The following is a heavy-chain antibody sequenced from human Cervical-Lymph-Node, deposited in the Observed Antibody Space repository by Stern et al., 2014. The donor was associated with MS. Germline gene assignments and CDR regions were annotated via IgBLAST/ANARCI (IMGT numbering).Heavy chain of an antibody. J-gene: IGHJ4*02. CDR3: ARDGRGARFGDLDY. V-gene: IGHV3-33*01. Sequence: VQLLESGGGVVQPGRSLRLSCAASGFTFSSYGMHWVRQAPGKGLEWVAVIWYDGSNKYYADSVKGRFTISRDNSKNTLYLQMNSLRAEDTAVYYCARDGRGARFGDLDYWGQGTLVTVSS. D-gene: IGHD3-10*02. CDR2: IWYDGSNK. CDR1: GFTFSSYG.